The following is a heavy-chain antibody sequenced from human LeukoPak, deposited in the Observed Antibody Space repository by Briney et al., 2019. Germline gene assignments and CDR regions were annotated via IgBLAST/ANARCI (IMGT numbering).Heavy chain of an antibody. CDR2: IIPAFGTA. CDR1: GYTFTSYG. CDR3: ARGSPTVTPHYYYYYMDV. J-gene: IGHJ6*03. D-gene: IGHD4-17*01. V-gene: IGHV1-69*13. Sequence: VASVKVSCKASGYTFTSYGISWVRQAPGQGLEWMGGIIPAFGTANYAQKFQGRVTITADESTSTVYMELSSLRSEDTAMYYCARGSPTVTPHYYYYYMDVWGKGTTVTISS.